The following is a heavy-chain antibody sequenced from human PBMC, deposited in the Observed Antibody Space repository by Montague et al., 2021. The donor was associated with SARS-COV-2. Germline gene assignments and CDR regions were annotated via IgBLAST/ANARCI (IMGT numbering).Heavy chain of an antibody. J-gene: IGHJ4*02. Sequence: SETLSLTCTVSGGSISSSNYYWIWIRQPPGQGLEWIGCTNYSGSTYYNPYIKSPVFIAADKSKNHLSLTLTSVTAADTAVYYCATLEGPSGWNPGPFDFWGQGALLCVSS. D-gene: IGHD6-19*01. CDR2: TNYSGST. V-gene: IGHV4-39*02. CDR1: GGSISSSNYY. CDR3: ATLEGPSGWNPGPFDF.